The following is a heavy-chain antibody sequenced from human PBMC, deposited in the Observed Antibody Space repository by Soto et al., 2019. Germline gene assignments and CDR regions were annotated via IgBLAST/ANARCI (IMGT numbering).Heavy chain of an antibody. CDR2: IIPIVRII. J-gene: IGHJ4*02. V-gene: IGHV1-69*08. CDR1: GGTFSTYT. Sequence: QVQLVQSGAEVKKPGSSVKVSCKASGGTFSTYTITWVRQAPGHGLEWMGRIIPIVRIINYAEQFQGRVTISPDKFTGTSYMELTGLRSDETSVYYCAGDPDSHYNDSHASSYPWGQGTLVTVSS. CDR3: AGDPDSHYNDSHASSYP. D-gene: IGHD4-4*01.